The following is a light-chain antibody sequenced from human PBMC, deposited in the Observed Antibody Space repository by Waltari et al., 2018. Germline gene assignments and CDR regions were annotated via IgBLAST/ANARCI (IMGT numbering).Light chain of an antibody. V-gene: IGKV1D-12*01. Sequence: DIQITPSPSSVSASVGDTVTITCRASQYISNQLTWYQQKPGKAPKFLIYDASTLESGVPSRFSGSGSGTDFTLTVRSLQPEDFATYYCQETNTFPITFGQGTRLEIK. CDR3: QETNTFPIT. CDR1: QYISNQ. CDR2: DAS. J-gene: IGKJ5*01.